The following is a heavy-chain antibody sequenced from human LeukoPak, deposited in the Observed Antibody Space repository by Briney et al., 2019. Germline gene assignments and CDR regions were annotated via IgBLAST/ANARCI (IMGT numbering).Heavy chain of an antibody. V-gene: IGHV7-4-1*02. J-gene: IGHJ5*02. D-gene: IGHD3-3*01. Sequence: ASVKVSCKASGYTFTNHGISWVRQAPGQGLEWMGWINTNTGNPTYAQGFTGRFVFSLDTSVSTAYLQISSLKAEDTAVYYCARGVPSYDFWSGYLILSMNWFDPWGQGTLVTVSS. CDR2: INTNTGNP. CDR1: GYTFTNHG. CDR3: ARGVPSYDFWSGYLILSMNWFDP.